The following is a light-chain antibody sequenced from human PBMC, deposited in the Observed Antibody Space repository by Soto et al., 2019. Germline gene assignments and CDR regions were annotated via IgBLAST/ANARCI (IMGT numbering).Light chain of an antibody. J-gene: IGKJ1*01. Sequence: EIVLTQSPGTLSLCPGERATLSCRASQSVSSSYLAWYKQKPGQAPRLLIYGASSRATGIPDRFSGSGSGTDFTLTISRLEPEDFAVYYCQQYGSSPRTFGQGTKVEIK. CDR2: GAS. CDR3: QQYGSSPRT. V-gene: IGKV3-20*01. CDR1: QSVSSSY.